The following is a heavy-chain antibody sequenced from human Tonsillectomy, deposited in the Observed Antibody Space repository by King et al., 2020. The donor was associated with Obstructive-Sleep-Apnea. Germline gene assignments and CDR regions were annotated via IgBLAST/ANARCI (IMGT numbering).Heavy chain of an antibody. Sequence: VQLVESGGGLVQPGRSLRLSCVASGFTFDDYAMHWVRQAPGKGLEGVSGISWNSVSLGYVDSVKGRFTISRDNVKKSLYLQMNSLRVEDTALYYCAKEKDRSGWYADYWGQGTLGTVSS. CDR3: AKEKDRSGWYADY. CDR2: ISWNSVSL. J-gene: IGHJ4*02. D-gene: IGHD6-19*01. CDR1: GFTFDDYA. V-gene: IGHV3-9*01.